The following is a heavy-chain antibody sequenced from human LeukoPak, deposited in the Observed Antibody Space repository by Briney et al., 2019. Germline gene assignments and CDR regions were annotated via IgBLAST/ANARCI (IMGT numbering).Heavy chain of an antibody. CDR1: GFTFSSYS. V-gene: IGHV3-21*01. CDR3: ASSYYYASSGYHVSDDALDI. J-gene: IGHJ3*02. Sequence: PGGSLRLSCAASGFTFSSYSMNWVRQAPGKGLEWVSSISSSSSYIYYADSVKGRFTISRDNAKNSLYLQMNSLRAEDTAVYYCASSYYYASSGYHVSDDALDIWGKVTMVTVSS. CDR2: ISSSSSYI. D-gene: IGHD3-22*01.